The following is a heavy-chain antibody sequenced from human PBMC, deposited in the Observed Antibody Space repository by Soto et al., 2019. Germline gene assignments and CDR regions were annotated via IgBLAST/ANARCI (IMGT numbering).Heavy chain of an antibody. CDR1: GYTFTSYG. D-gene: IGHD6-6*01. CDR2: ISAYNGNT. J-gene: IGHJ5*02. V-gene: IGHV1-18*01. CDR3: ARARSMARPGGWFDP. Sequence: ASVKVSCKASGYTFTSYGISWVRQAPGQGLEWMGWISAYNGNTNYAQKLQGRVTMTIDTSTSTAYMELRSLRSDDTAVYYCARARSMARPGGWFDPWGQGTLVTVSS.